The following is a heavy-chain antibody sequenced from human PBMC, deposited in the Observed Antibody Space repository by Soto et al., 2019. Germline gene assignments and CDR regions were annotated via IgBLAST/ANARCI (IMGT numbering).Heavy chain of an antibody. Sequence: EGSLRLSCAASGFTFSSYSMNWVRQAPGKGLEWVSSISSSSSYIYYADSVEGRFTISRDNAKNSLYLQMNSLRAEDTAVYYCARDNPHYDILTGPDYWGQGTLVTVSS. CDR1: GFTFSSYS. CDR3: ARDNPHYDILTGPDY. D-gene: IGHD3-9*01. V-gene: IGHV3-21*01. J-gene: IGHJ4*02. CDR2: ISSSSSYI.